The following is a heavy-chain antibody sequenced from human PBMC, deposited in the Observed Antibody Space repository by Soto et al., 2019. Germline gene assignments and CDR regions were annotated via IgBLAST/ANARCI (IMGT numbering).Heavy chain of an antibody. J-gene: IGHJ4*02. CDR3: ARSGEPPFDH. Sequence: QVQLVQSGAEVKKPGASVKVSCTASGYTFTNYVINWVRQAPGQRLEWMGWISPLNGNTKYAQKVQGRVTVTTDTSTNTVYMELSGLRYDDTALYFCARSGEPPFDHWGQGSLVTVSS. CDR2: ISPLNGNT. CDR1: GYTFTNYV. D-gene: IGHD6-25*01. V-gene: IGHV1-18*01.